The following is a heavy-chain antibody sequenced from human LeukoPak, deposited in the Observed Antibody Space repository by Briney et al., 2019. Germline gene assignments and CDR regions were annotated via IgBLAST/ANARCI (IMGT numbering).Heavy chain of an antibody. CDR1: GYTFTGYY. Sequence: ASVKVSCKASGYTFTGYYMHWVRQAPGQGLEWMGRINPNSGGTNYAQKFQGRVTMTRDTSISTAYMELSRLRSDDTAVYYCARAGSSSLFYYYMDVWGKGTTVAVSS. CDR3: ARAGSSSLFYYYMDV. D-gene: IGHD6-6*01. V-gene: IGHV1-2*06. J-gene: IGHJ6*03. CDR2: INPNSGGT.